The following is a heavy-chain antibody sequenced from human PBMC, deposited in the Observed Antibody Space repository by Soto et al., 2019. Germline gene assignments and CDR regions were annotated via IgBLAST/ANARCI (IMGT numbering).Heavy chain of an antibody. CDR2: IYYSGST. J-gene: IGHJ4*02. CDR1: GDSITSNSYF. Sequence: SETLSLTCTVSGDSITSNSYFWAWIRQPPGKGLEWIGSIYYSGSTYHNPSLKSRVTISVDRSNNQFSLKLTSVAAADTAVYYCARHFSVDHFDYWGQGALVTVSS. CDR3: ARHFSVDHFDY. D-gene: IGHD3-9*01. V-gene: IGHV4-39*01.